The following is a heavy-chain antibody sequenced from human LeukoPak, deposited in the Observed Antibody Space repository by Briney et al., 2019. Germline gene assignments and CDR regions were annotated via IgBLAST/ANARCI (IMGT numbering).Heavy chain of an antibody. CDR3: ARERFGILEQQLFN. CDR1: GGSISSNN. V-gene: IGHV3-23*01. D-gene: IGHD6-13*01. Sequence: PSETLSLTCAVSGGSISSNNWWSWVRQAPGKGLEWVLGISGSGGNTYYADSVKGRFTISRDNSENTLYLQLNSLSADDTAVYYCARERFGILEQQLFNWGLGTLVTVSS. CDR2: ISGSGGNT. J-gene: IGHJ4*02.